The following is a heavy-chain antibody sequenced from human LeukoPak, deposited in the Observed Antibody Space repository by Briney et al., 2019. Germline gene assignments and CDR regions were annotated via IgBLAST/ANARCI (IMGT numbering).Heavy chain of an antibody. V-gene: IGHV3-23*01. Sequence: GGSLRLSCAASGFTFSTYAMSWVRQAPGKGLEWVSVISGSGGTTYYADSVKGRFTVSRDNSKNTLYLQINSLRVGDTAVYYCAKRRTSGWSRAALEYWGPGTLVTVSS. D-gene: IGHD6-19*01. CDR3: AKRRTSGWSRAALEY. CDR2: ISGSGGTT. J-gene: IGHJ4*02. CDR1: GFTFSTYA.